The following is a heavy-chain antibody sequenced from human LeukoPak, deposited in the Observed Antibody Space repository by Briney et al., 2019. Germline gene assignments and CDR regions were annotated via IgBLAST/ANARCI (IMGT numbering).Heavy chain of an antibody. V-gene: IGHV3-11*01. D-gene: IGHD5-18*01. CDR2: ISSSGTAT. J-gene: IGHJ4*02. CDR3: ARDSRALGGYSYGYGY. Sequence: GGSLRLSCAASGFTFTDFYMTWIRQAPGKGLEWVSCISSSGTATYYADSVKGRFTISRDNAKNSLYLQMNSLRAEDTAVYYCARDSRALGGYSYGYGYWGQGTLVTVSS. CDR1: GFTFTDFY.